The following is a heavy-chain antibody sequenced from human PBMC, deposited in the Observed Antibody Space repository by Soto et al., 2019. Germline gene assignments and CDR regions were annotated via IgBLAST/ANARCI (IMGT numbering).Heavy chain of an antibody. D-gene: IGHD1-26*01. J-gene: IGHJ5*02. Sequence: QLQLQESGPGLVKPSETLSLTCTVSGGSISSSSYYWGWIRQPPGKGLEWIGSIYYSGSTYYNPSLKSRVTISVDTSKNQFSLELSSVTAADTAVYYCARQTGYSGSYNWFDPWGQGTLVTVSS. CDR1: GGSISSSSYY. CDR3: ARQTGYSGSYNWFDP. V-gene: IGHV4-39*01. CDR2: IYYSGST.